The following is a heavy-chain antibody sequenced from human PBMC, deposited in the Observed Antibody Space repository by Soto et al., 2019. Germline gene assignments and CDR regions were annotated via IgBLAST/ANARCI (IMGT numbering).Heavy chain of an antibody. CDR1: GYTFTSYG. J-gene: IGHJ6*02. CDR2: ISPKSGST. D-gene: IGHD2-8*01. CDR3: ARGDSTDCSNGVCSFFYNHDMDV. V-gene: IGHV1-2*04. Sequence: ASVKVSCKASGYTFTSYGISWVRQAPGQGLEWMGWISPKSGSTSSAQKFQGWVTMTTDTSISTASMELTRLTSDDTAIYYCARGDSTDCSNGVCSFFYNHDMDVWGQGTTVTVSS.